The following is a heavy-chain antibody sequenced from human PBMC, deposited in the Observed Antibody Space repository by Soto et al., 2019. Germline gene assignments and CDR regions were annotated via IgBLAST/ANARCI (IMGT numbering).Heavy chain of an antibody. J-gene: IGHJ6*02. D-gene: IGHD2-2*01. V-gene: IGHV1-69*01. Sequence: QVQLVQSGAEVKKPGSSVKVSCKASGGTFSSYAISWVRQAPGQGLEWMGGIIPISEPTNYAQKFQGRVTMTAAEAKSTAYMELSSLRSEDTAVDSGARSQGRSTSLDIYCDYYYGMDAWGQGTTVTVSS. CDR1: GGTFSSYA. CDR3: ARSQGRSTSLDIYCDYYYGMDA. CDR2: IIPISEPT.